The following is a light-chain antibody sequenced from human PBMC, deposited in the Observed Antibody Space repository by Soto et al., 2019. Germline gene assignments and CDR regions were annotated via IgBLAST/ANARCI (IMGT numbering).Light chain of an antibody. CDR2: AAS. Sequence: DIQLTQSPSFLSASVGDKVTITCRASQGISSYLAWYQQKPGKAPKLLIYAASTLQSGVPSRFSGSGSGTDFVLTISSLQPEDFATYYCQQSFTTPTFGGGTKVDIK. V-gene: IGKV1-9*01. CDR1: QGISSY. CDR3: QQSFTTPT. J-gene: IGKJ4*01.